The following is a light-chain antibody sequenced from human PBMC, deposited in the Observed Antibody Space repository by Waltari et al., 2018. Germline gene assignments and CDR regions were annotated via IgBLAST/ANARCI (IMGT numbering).Light chain of an antibody. CDR2: DAS. CDR3: QKYVNLPAT. Sequence: SGRASQSIGKYVYRYQQKPGQAPRLLIYDASTRATGIPDSVSGSGSGTDFSLTISRLEPEDFAVYYCQKYVNLPATFGQGTRVEIK. V-gene: IGKV3-20*01. CDR1: QSIGKY. J-gene: IGKJ1*01.